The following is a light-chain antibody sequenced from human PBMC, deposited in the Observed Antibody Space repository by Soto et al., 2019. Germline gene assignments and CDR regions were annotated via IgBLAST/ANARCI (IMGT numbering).Light chain of an antibody. CDR2: VTS. Sequence: EIVLTQSPGTLSLSPGERATLSCRASQSVTSNYLAWYQQKPGQAPRLLIYVTSSRATRIPDRFSGSGSGTDFTLTISRLEPEDFAVYYCQQYGTSPWTFGQGTKVEIK. J-gene: IGKJ1*01. CDR1: QSVTSNY. CDR3: QQYGTSPWT. V-gene: IGKV3-20*01.